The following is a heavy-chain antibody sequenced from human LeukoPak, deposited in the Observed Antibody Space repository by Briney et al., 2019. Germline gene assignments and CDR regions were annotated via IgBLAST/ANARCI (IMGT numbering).Heavy chain of an antibody. J-gene: IGHJ4*02. CDR2: ITGSGGST. CDR3: ARDQEYSSSSFDY. CDR1: GFTFSSYA. Sequence: PGGSLRLSCAASGFTFSSYAMSWVRQAPGKGLEWVSTITGSGGSTYYADSVKGRFTISRDNSKNTPYLQMNSLRAEDTAVYYCARDQEYSSSSFDYWGQGTLVTVSS. D-gene: IGHD6-6*01. V-gene: IGHV3-23*01.